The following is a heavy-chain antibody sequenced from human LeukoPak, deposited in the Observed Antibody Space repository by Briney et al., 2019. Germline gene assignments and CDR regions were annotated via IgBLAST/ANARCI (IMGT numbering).Heavy chain of an antibody. Sequence: KPGGSLRLSCSASGFTFSTYWMSWVRQAPGKGLEWVANMRRDGNEIYYLDSVRGRFTISRDNAKNSLYLQMNSLRAEDTAVYYCARLGVVPAAQPSYTHYYYYGMDVWGQGTTVTVSS. J-gene: IGHJ6*02. D-gene: IGHD2-2*01. CDR2: MRRDGNEI. V-gene: IGHV3-7*01. CDR3: ARLGVVPAAQPSYTHYYYYGMDV. CDR1: GFTFSTYW.